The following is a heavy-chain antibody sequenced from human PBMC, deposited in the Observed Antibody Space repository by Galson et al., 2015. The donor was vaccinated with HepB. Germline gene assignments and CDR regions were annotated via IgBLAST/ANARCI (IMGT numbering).Heavy chain of an antibody. V-gene: IGHV3-7*01. D-gene: IGHD3-3*01. CDR2: IKQDGSEE. CDR1: GITFSSYW. Sequence: SLRLSCAASGITFSSYWMSWVCQALGKGLEWVANIKQDGSEEHYVDSVKGRFTISRNNAKNSLYLQMNNLRLEDTAVYYCARVSTYYDFWSGHSYFFDYWGQGTLVTVSS. J-gene: IGHJ4*02. CDR3: ARVSTYYDFWSGHSYFFDY.